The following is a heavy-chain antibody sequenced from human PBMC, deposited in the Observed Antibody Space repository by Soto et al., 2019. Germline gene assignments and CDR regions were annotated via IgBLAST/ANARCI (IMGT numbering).Heavy chain of an antibody. D-gene: IGHD4-17*01. V-gene: IGHV4-38-2*02. CDR2: IYHSGST. J-gene: IGHJ4*02. CDR1: GYSISSGYY. Sequence: NPSETLSLTCAVSGYSISSGYYWGWIRQPPGKGLEWIGSIYHSGSTYYNPSLKSRVTISVDTSKNQFSLKLSSVTAADTAVYYCARDRGLRWSESCPYCFDYWGQGTMVTVSS. CDR3: ARDRGLRWSESCPYCFDY.